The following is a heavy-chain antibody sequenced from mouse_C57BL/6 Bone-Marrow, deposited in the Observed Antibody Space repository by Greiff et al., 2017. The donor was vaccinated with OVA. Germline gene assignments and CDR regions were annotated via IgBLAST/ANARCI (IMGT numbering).Heavy chain of an antibody. V-gene: IGHV3-1*01. CDR2: ISYSGST. D-gene: IGHD4-1*01. J-gene: IGHJ1*03. CDR3: ARGGFDWDDWYFDV. Sequence: EVNLVESGPGLVKPSQSLSLTCTVTGYSITSGYDWHWIRHFPGNKLEWMGYISYSGSTNYNPSLKSRISITHDTSKNHFFLKLNSVTTEDTATYYCARGGFDWDDWYFDVWGTGTTVTVSS. CDR1: GYSITSGYD.